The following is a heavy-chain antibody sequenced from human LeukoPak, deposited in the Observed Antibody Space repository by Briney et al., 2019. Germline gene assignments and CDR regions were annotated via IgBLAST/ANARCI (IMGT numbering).Heavy chain of an antibody. CDR3: ARVRGSSGWYYFDY. J-gene: IGHJ4*02. CDR2: ISSSDSTM. CDR1: GFTFSAFW. D-gene: IGHD6-19*01. V-gene: IGHV3-11*01. Sequence: GGSLRLSCAASGFTFSAFWMSWVRQAPGKGLEWVSYISSSDSTMYYADSVKGRFTISRDNAKNSLYLQMDSLTAEDAAVYYCARVRGSSGWYYFDYWGQGALVTVSS.